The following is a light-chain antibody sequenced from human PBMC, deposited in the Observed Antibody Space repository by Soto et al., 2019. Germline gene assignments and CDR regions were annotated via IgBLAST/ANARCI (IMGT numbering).Light chain of an antibody. V-gene: IGKV1-39*01. CDR3: QNFDSAPQT. CDR2: DAS. Sequence: DIQMTQSPSSLSASVGDIVTITCRASQSISSYLNWYQQKPGKAPTLLIYDASALPRGVPSRFSGSGSGTEFTLTISSLQPEDAATYYCQNFDSAPQTFGQGTKVDIK. J-gene: IGKJ1*01. CDR1: QSISSY.